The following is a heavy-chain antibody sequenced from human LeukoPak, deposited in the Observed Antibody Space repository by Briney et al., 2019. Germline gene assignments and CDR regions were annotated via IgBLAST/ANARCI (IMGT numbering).Heavy chain of an antibody. CDR3: ARGPIYYYDSSGPEQYFQH. CDR2: INPSGGST. V-gene: IGHV1-46*01. J-gene: IGHJ1*01. CDR1: GYTFTSYY. D-gene: IGHD3-22*01. Sequence: ASVKVSCKASGYTFTSYYMHWVRQAPGQGLEWMGIINPSGGSTSYAQKFQGRVTMTRDTSTSTVYMELSSLRSEDTAVYYCARGPIYYYDSSGPEQYFQHWGQGTLVTVSS.